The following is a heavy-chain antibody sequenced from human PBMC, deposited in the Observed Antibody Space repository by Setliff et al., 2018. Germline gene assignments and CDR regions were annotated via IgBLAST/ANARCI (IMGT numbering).Heavy chain of an antibody. Sequence: SETLSLTCTVSGGSISSYYWSWIRQPAGKGLEWIGRIYTSGSTNYNPSLKSRVTMSVDTSKSQFSLKLSSVTAADTAVYYCARSGRGYYDSSGQFDYWGQGTLVTVSS. V-gene: IGHV4-4*07. D-gene: IGHD3-22*01. CDR3: ARSGRGYYDSSGQFDY. J-gene: IGHJ4*02. CDR1: GGSISSYY. CDR2: IYTSGST.